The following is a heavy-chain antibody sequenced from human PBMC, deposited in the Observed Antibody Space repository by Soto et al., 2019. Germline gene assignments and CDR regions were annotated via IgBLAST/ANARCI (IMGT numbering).Heavy chain of an antibody. Sequence: ASVNVSCKTCGYTFTGYYMHWVRQAPGEGREGMGWINANSGGTNYAQKFQGWVTRTRDTSISTAYMELTRLRSDHTPVYYCPRGPGSGYYYAVSAFDLWGPGTTVPVSS. CDR1: GYTFTGYY. D-gene: IGHD3-22*01. V-gene: IGHV1-2*04. CDR3: PRGPGSGYYYAVSAFDL. CDR2: INANSGGT. J-gene: IGHJ3*01.